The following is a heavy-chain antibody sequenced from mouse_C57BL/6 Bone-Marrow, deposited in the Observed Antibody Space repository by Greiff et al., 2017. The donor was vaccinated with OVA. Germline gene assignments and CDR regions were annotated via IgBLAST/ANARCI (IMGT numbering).Heavy chain of an antibody. V-gene: IGHV1-80*01. Sequence: VQLQQSGAELVKPGASVKISCKASGYAFSSYWMNWVKQRPGKGLEWIGQIYPGDGDTNYNGKFKGKATLTADKSSSTAYMQLSSLTSEDSAVYFCAREDYYGTRFAYWGQGTLVTVSA. CDR3: AREDYYGTRFAY. CDR2: IYPGDGDT. J-gene: IGHJ3*01. D-gene: IGHD1-1*01. CDR1: GYAFSSYW.